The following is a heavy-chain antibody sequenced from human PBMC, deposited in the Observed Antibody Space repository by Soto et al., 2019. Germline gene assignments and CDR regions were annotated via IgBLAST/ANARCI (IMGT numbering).Heavy chain of an antibody. D-gene: IGHD2-21*01. Sequence: SETLSLTFAVSGGSISSGGYSWSWIRQPPGNALECIRDIYHTGTPNYNPYLKSPVTISVDKSKNHLYLKMSSVTAAETAVYYCARGNVVPLDYWGQGTLVTVSS. CDR1: GGSISSGGYS. V-gene: IGHV4-30-2*01. J-gene: IGHJ4*02. CDR3: ARGNVVPLDY. CDR2: IYHTGTP.